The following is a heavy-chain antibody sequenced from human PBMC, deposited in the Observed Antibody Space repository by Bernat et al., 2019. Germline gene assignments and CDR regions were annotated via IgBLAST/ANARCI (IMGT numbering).Heavy chain of an antibody. J-gene: IGHJ3*02. CDR3: AKDGVAGEAFDI. CDR1: GFTFDDYA. Sequence: EVQLEESGGGLVQPGRSLRLSCAASGFTFDDYAMHWVRQAPGKGLEWVSGISWNSGSIGYADSVKGRFTISRDNAKNSLYLQMNSLRAEDTALYYCAKDGVAGEAFDIWGQGTMVTVSS. D-gene: IGHD3-10*01. V-gene: IGHV3-9*01. CDR2: ISWNSGSI.